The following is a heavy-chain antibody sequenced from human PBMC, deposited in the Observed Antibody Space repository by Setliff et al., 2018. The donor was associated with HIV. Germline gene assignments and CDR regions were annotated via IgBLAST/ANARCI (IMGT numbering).Heavy chain of an antibody. J-gene: IGHJ4*02. CDR2: VYHRGET. Sequence: SETLSLTCDVSGFSMSNSYYWGWIRQPPGKGLEWIGSVYHRGETYYKPSLKGRVTISIDSSKSQISLNVTSVTAADTAVYYCTRRDVSPLWFGQFDYWGQGILVTVSS. CDR3: TRRDVSPLWFGQFDY. CDR1: GFSMSNSYY. D-gene: IGHD3-10*01. V-gene: IGHV4-38-2*01.